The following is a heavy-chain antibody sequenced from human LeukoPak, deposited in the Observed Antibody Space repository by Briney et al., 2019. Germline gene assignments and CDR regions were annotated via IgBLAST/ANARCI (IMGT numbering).Heavy chain of an antibody. Sequence: PGGSLRLSCAASGFTLSSYTMNWVRQAPGRGLEWVSCISSSSTYMLYADSAKGRFTISRDNAKNSLYLQMNSLRAEDTAIYYCAKDLYGDPTAGIGFWGQGTLVTVSS. CDR1: GFTLSSYT. D-gene: IGHD4-17*01. J-gene: IGHJ4*02. CDR3: AKDLYGDPTAGIGF. V-gene: IGHV3-21*01. CDR2: ISSSSTYM.